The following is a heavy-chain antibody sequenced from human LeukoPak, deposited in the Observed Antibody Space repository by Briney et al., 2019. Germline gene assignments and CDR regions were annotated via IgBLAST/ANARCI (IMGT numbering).Heavy chain of an antibody. CDR2: INPSGGST. V-gene: IGHV1-46*01. CDR3: ARARGPLRFPSYYFDY. CDR1: GYTFTSYY. D-gene: IGHD3-3*01. J-gene: IGHJ4*02. Sequence: ASVKVSCKASGYTFTSYYMHWVRQASGQGLEWMGIINPSGGSTSYAQKFQGRVTMTRDTSTSTVYMELSSLRSEDTAVYYCARARGPLRFPSYYFDYWGQGTLVTVSS.